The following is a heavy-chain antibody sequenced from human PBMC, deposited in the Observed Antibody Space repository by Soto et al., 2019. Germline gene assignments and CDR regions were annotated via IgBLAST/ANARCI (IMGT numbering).Heavy chain of an antibody. D-gene: IGHD3-22*01. CDR2: IFHSGIT. CDR1: GGSFNNDY. J-gene: IGHJ5*01. CDR3: ARDRYFYDSAGYYRTLDS. Sequence: SETLSLTCTISGGSFNNDYWTWIRQSPGKVLEWIGCIFHSGITDYNPSVKSRVTISIDKSKNLFSLKLTSVTAADTAVYYCARDRYFYDSAGYYRTLDSWGQGILVTVSS. V-gene: IGHV4-59*01.